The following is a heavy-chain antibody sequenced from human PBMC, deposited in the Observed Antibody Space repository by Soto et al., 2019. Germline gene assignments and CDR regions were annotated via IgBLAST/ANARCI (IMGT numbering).Heavy chain of an antibody. V-gene: IGHV1-18*04. D-gene: IGHD1-1*01. CDR2: INPYNGNT. Sequence: VQLVQSGAEVKKPGASVKISCKASGYTFDTYSMTWVRQAPGQGLEWMAWINPYNGNTHYSQKAQGRVSVTTDTSTSTVYMELRSLRSDDTAVYYCARDVLSNWPYLDFWGQGTLVTVSS. CDR3: ARDVLSNWPYLDF. J-gene: IGHJ4*02. CDR1: GYTFDTYS.